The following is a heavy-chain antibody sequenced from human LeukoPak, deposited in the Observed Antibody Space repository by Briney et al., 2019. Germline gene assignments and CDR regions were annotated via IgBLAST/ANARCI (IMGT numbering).Heavy chain of an antibody. Sequence: PGGSLRLSCAASGFTFSSYWMSWVRQAPGKGLEWVANIKQDGSEKYYVDSVKGRFTISRDNAKNSLYLQMNGMRAEDTAVYYCASQTYYDFWSGYYYYYMDVWGKGTTVTVSS. CDR1: GFTFSSYW. CDR2: IKQDGSEK. V-gene: IGHV3-7*01. CDR3: ASQTYYDFWSGYYYYYMDV. J-gene: IGHJ6*03. D-gene: IGHD3-3*01.